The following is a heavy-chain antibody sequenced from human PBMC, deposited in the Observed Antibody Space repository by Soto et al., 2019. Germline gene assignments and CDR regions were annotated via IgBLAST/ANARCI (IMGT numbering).Heavy chain of an antibody. CDR2: ITSSGTTK. V-gene: IGHV3-11*01. CDR3: ARESDTSGWTEYSNGRDG. D-gene: IGHD6-19*01. Sequence: PGGSLSLSCAASGFTFTDYFMTWIRQAPGKGLEWISYITSSGTTKYYADSVRGRFTISRDNGTNSLFLQMNSLRVEDTAVYYCARESDTSGWTEYSNGRDGLGQGTMSIVS. CDR1: GFTFTDYF. J-gene: IGHJ6*02.